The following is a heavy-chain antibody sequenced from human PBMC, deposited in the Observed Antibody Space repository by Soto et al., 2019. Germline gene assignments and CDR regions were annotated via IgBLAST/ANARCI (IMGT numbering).Heavy chain of an antibody. D-gene: IGHD1-26*01. J-gene: IGHJ5*02. V-gene: IGHV1-18*01. CDR1: GYTFTSYG. CDR2: ISAYNGNT. CDR3: ARVVGALGHWFDP. Sequence: QVQLVQSGAEVKKPGASVKVSCKASGYTFTSYGISWVRQAPGQGLEWMGRISAYNGNTNYAQKLQGRVTMTTDTSTSTDYMELRSLRPADPAVYYCARVVGALGHWFDPWGQGTLVTVSS.